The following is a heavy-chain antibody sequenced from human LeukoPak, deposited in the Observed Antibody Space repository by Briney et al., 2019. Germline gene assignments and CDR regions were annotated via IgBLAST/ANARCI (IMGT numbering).Heavy chain of an antibody. D-gene: IGHD5-18*01. Sequence: PGGSLRLSCAASGFTFSFYSMNWVRQAPGKGLEWVSYISSSDNTIHYADSVKGRFTISRDNAKNSLYLEMNGLRDEDTAVYYCARVHRGYSYGRLDYWGQGTLVTVSS. CDR2: ISSSDNTI. CDR1: GFTFSFYS. CDR3: ARVHRGYSYGRLDY. V-gene: IGHV3-48*02. J-gene: IGHJ4*02.